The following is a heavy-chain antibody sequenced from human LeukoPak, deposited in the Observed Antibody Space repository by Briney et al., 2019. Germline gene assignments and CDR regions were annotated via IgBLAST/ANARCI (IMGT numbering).Heavy chain of an antibody. CDR2: IRYDGSNK. V-gene: IGHV3-30*02. CDR1: GFTFSSYG. CDR3: ARLRQIPVFGVVTKSTSYFDY. J-gene: IGHJ4*02. D-gene: IGHD3-3*01. Sequence: PVGSLRLSCAASGFTFSSYGMHWVRQAPGKGLEWVAFIRYDGSNKYYADSVKGRFTISRDNAKNSLYLQMNSLRAEDTAVYYCARLRQIPVFGVVTKSTSYFDYWGQGTLVTVSS.